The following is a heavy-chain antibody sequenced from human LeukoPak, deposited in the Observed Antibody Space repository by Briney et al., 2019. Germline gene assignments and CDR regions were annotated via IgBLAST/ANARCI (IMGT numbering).Heavy chain of an antibody. CDR3: ARPAYETKRRARGDV. CDR2: INPGGST. Sequence: SETLSLTCAVYGGSFSGYYWSWIRQPPGKGLEWIGDINPGGSTSYNPSLKSRVTISVDTSKNQFSLKLSSVTAADTAVYYCARPAYETKRRARGDVWAQGTTVTVSS. J-gene: IGHJ6*02. V-gene: IGHV4-34*01. D-gene: IGHD1-7*01. CDR1: GGSFSGYY.